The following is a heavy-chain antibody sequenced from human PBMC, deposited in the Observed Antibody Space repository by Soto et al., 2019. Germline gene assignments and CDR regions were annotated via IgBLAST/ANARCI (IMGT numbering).Heavy chain of an antibody. Sequence: SETLCLTCAVDGGSFTDYYWSWIRQPPGKGLEWIGEINHSGDTNYNPSLKSRVTISVDTSKNQFSLKLSSVTAADTAVYYCARNYYGSGRFGLDPWGQGTQVTVSS. D-gene: IGHD3-22*01. CDR2: INHSGDT. CDR1: GGSFTDYY. J-gene: IGHJ5*02. CDR3: ARNYYGSGRFGLDP. V-gene: IGHV4-34*01.